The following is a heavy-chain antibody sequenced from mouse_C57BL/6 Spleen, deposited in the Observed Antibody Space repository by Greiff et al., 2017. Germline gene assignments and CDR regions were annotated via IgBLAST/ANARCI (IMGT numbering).Heavy chain of an antibody. V-gene: IGHV1-15*01. J-gene: IGHJ4*01. CDR3: TRNYYGSSPLYAMDY. CDR1: GYTFTDYE. CDR2: IDPETGGT. D-gene: IGHD1-1*01. Sequence: QVQLQQSGAELVRPGASVPLSCKASGYTFTDYEMHWVKQTPVHGLEWIGAIDPETGGTAYNQKFKGKAILTADKSSSTAYMELRSLTSEDSAVYYCTRNYYGSSPLYAMDYWGQGTSVTVSS.